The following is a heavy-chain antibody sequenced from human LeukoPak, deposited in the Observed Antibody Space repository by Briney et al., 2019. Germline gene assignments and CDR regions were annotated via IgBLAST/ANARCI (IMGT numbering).Heavy chain of an antibody. CDR3: ARGGVSVGGNFDY. CDR2: IVVGSGNT. D-gene: IGHD4-23*01. CDR1: GFTFTSSA. V-gene: IGHV1-58*02. Sequence: SVKVSCKASGFTFTSSAMQWVRQARGQRLEWIGWIVVGSGNTNYAQKFQERVTITRDMSTSTAYMELSSLRSEDTAVYYCARGGVSVGGNFDYWGQGTLVTVSS. J-gene: IGHJ4*02.